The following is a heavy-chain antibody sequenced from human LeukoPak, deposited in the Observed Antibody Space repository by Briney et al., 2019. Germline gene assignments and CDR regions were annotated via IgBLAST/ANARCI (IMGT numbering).Heavy chain of an antibody. CDR3: ARQGGGGLAYFDY. CDR1: GFSFNTYW. D-gene: IGHD3-16*01. V-gene: IGHV5-51*01. J-gene: IGHJ4*02. Sequence: GESLKISCKGSGFSFNTYWIVWGRQMPGKGLEWLGNIYPGDSDTTYSPSFQGQVTFSADKSINTAYLQWSSLKASDTAIYYCARQGGGGLAYFDYWGQGTLVTVSS. CDR2: IYPGDSDT.